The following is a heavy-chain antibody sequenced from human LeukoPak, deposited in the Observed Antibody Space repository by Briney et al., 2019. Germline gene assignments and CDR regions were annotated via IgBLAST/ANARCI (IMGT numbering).Heavy chain of an antibody. J-gene: IGHJ4*02. CDR1: GFTFSSYS. D-gene: IGHD3-3*01. V-gene: IGHV3-21*01. CDR2: ISSSSSYI. CDR3: ASLVTIFGVVTHDY. Sequence: PGGSLRLSCAASGFTFSSYSMNWVRQAPGGGLEWVSSISSSSSYIYYADSVKGRFTISRDNAKNSLYLQMNSLRAEDTAVYYCASLVTIFGVVTHDYWGQGTLVTVSS.